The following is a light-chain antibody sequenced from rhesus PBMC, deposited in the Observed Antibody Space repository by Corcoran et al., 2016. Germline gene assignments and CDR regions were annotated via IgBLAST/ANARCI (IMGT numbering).Light chain of an antibody. CDR3: QQGNSNPPA. J-gene: IGKJ4*01. CDR2: YAN. CDR1: QGISSY. V-gene: IGKV1-32*02. Sequence: DIQMSQSPSSLSASVGDRVTITCRASQGISSYLNWYQQKPVKAPKLLIYYANELASGVPARFSGSGSGTVFTRTISSLQPEGFATYYCQQGNSNPPAFGGGTKVEIK.